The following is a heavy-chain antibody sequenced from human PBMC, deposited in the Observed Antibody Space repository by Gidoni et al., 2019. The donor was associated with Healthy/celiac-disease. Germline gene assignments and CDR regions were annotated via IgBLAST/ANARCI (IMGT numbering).Heavy chain of an antibody. V-gene: IGHV3-43*02. CDR1: GFPFDDYA. D-gene: IGHD6-19*01. CDR2: ISGDGGST. Sequence: EVQLVESGGGVVQPGGSLSLSCAASGFPFDDYAMHWVRQAPGKGLEWVSLISGDGGSTYYADSVKGRFTISRDNSKNSLYLQMNSLRTEDTALYYCAKDMYSSGWYGEYYFDYWGQGTLVTVSS. J-gene: IGHJ4*02. CDR3: AKDMYSSGWYGEYYFDY.